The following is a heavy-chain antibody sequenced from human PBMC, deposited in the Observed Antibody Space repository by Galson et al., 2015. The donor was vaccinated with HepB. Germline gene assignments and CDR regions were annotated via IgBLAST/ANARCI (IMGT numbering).Heavy chain of an antibody. CDR2: IVVGSGNT. CDR1: GFTFTSSA. CDR3: AADRNSGSYYVDY. Sequence: SVKVSCKASGFTFTSSAVQWVRQARGQRLEWIGWIVVGSGNTNYAQKFQERVTITRDMSTSTAYMELSSLRSEDTAVYYCAADRNSGSYYVDYWGQGTLVTVSS. J-gene: IGHJ4*02. D-gene: IGHD1-26*01. V-gene: IGHV1-58*01.